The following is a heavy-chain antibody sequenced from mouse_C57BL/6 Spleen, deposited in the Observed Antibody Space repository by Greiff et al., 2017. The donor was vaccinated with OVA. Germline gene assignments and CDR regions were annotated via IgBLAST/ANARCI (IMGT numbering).Heavy chain of an antibody. J-gene: IGHJ4*01. CDR3: ARSGRNAMDY. D-gene: IGHD3-1*01. CDR1: GYTFTSYG. CDR2: IYPRSGNT. V-gene: IGHV1-81*01. Sequence: VQGVESGAELARPGASVKLSCKASGYTFTSYGISWVKQRTGQGLEWIGEIYPRSGNTYYNEKFKGKATLTADKSSSTAYMELRSLTSEDSAVYFCARSGRNAMDYWGQGTSVTVSS.